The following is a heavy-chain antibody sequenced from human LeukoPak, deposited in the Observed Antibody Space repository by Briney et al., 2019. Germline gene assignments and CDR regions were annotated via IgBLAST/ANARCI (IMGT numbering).Heavy chain of an antibody. D-gene: IGHD5-24*01. Sequence: RGSLTLSCAASGFSFSRSGLNWVRQPPGKGLEWVSTSGTDGDSYYADCVKGRFAISRDNSKNMLYLHMTSLRAEDTAVYYCAKKTVGNYPLDSWGQGALVTVSP. CDR1: GFSFSRSG. CDR3: AKKTVGNYPLDS. J-gene: IGHJ4*02. CDR2: SGTDGDS. V-gene: IGHV3-23*01.